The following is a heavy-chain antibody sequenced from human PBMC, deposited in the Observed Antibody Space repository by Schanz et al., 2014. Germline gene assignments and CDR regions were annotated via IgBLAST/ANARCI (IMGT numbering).Heavy chain of an antibody. Sequence: QLQLQESGPGLVKPSETLSLTCPVSGGSVSSSYFYWGWIRQPPGKGLEWVGNIYYSGITYYNPSLKGPLTCPVKPARDNFSRTLSSVTAADTALYYCARHLEGYHIPKFVYWGQGALVTVSS. CDR2: IYYSGIT. CDR3: ARHLEGYHIPKFVY. J-gene: IGHJ4*02. CDR1: GGSVSSSYFY. V-gene: IGHV4-39*01. D-gene: IGHD3-3*01.